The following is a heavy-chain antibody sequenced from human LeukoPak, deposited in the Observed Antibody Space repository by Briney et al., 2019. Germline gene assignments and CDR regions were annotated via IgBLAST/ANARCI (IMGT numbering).Heavy chain of an antibody. Sequence: GASVKVSCKASGYTFTSYGISWVRQAPGQGLEWMGWISAYNGNTNYAQKLQGRVTMTTDTSTSTAYMELRSLRSDDTAVYYCAREGWDGSSWYGAPYYYYYYMDVWGKGTTVTVSS. CDR3: AREGWDGSSWYGAPYYYYYYMDV. V-gene: IGHV1-18*01. CDR2: ISAYNGNT. J-gene: IGHJ6*03. CDR1: GYTFTSYG. D-gene: IGHD6-13*01.